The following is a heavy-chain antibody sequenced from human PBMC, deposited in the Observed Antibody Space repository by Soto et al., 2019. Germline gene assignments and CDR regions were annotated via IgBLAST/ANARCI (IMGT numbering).Heavy chain of an antibody. J-gene: IGHJ4*02. D-gene: IGHD3-22*01. V-gene: IGHV5-51*01. Sequence: PGECLKISCQGSGYRFTSYWIAWVRQMPGKGLEWVGIIYPDDSDIKYSPSFQGQVTISADRSNSTAYLQWRSLKASDTAMYFCARHIDGSGYFPDYSTQGTQVTVS. CDR3: ARHIDGSGYFPDY. CDR1: GYRFTSYW. CDR2: IYPDDSDI.